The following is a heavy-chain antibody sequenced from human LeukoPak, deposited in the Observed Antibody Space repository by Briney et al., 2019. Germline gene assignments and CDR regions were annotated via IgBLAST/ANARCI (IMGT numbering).Heavy chain of an antibody. CDR2: LYSDGNT. V-gene: IGHV3-53*01. CDR3: ARGVEPLAANTLAY. D-gene: IGHD1-14*01. J-gene: IGHJ4*02. Sequence: GGSLRLSCAASGFTVITNDMTWIRQAPGKGLEWVAVLYSDGNTKYADSVQGRFTISRDNSKNPLYLEMNSLSPDDTAVYYCARGVEPLAANTLAYWGQGTRVTVSS. CDR1: GFTVITND.